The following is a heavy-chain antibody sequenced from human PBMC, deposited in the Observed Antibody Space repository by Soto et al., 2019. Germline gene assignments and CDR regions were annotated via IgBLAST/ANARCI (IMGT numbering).Heavy chain of an antibody. D-gene: IGHD5-18*01. CDR2: FDPEDGGT. Sequence: ASVKVSCKVSGYTLTELSMHWVRQAPGKGLEWMGGFDPEDGGTIYAQKFQGRVTMTEDTSTDTAYMELSSLRSEDTAVYYCATDRPPTIQLWAGDYYYGMDVWGQGTTVTVSS. V-gene: IGHV1-24*01. CDR3: ATDRPPTIQLWAGDYYYGMDV. J-gene: IGHJ6*02. CDR1: GYTLTELS.